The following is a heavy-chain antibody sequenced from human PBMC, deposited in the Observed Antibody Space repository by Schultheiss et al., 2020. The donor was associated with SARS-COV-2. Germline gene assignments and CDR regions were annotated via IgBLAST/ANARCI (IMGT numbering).Heavy chain of an antibody. V-gene: IGHV4-4*07. J-gene: IGHJ4*02. D-gene: IGHD7-27*01. Sequence: SETLSLTCTVSGGSISSYYWSWIRQPAGKGLEWIGRIYTSGSTNYNPSLKSRVTMSVDTSKNQFSLKLSSVTAADTAVYYCARGASSPGERYFDYWGQGTPVTVSS. CDR2: IYTSGST. CDR1: GGSISSYY. CDR3: ARGASSPGERYFDY.